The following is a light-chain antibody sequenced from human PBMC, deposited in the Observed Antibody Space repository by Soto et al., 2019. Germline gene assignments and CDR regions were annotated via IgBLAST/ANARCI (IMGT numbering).Light chain of an antibody. J-gene: IGKJ2*01. V-gene: IGKV3-11*01. CDR3: QHRSNWPPYT. Sequence: EIVSTQSPATLSLSPGERATLSCRASQSVSSYLAWYQQKPGQAPRLLIYAASNRATGIPARFSGSGSGTDFTLTISSLQPEDFAVYYCQHRSNWPPYTFGQGTKLEIK. CDR1: QSVSSY. CDR2: AAS.